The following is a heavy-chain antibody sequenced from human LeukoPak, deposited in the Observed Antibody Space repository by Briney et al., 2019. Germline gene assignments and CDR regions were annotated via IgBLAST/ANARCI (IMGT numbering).Heavy chain of an antibody. CDR3: AKDLYQLLCLDY. J-gene: IGHJ4*02. CDR1: GGSISSGSYY. D-gene: IGHD2-2*01. CDR2: ISGSGGST. Sequence: HPSETLSLTCTVSGGSISSGSYYWSWVRQAPGKGLEWVSAISGSGGSTYYADSVKGRFTISRDNSKNTLYLQMNSLRAEDTAVYYCAKDLYQLLCLDYWGQGTLVTVSS. V-gene: IGHV3-23*01.